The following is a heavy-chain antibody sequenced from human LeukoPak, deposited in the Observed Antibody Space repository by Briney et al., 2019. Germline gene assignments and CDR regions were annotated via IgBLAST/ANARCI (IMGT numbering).Heavy chain of an antibody. D-gene: IGHD3-22*01. CDR3: ARVGRRLKYYYNSSGIGYFDY. J-gene: IGHJ4*02. V-gene: IGHV1-18*01. CDR1: GYTFTTYG. CDR2: ISAYRGNT. Sequence: ASVNLSCKASGYTFTTYGISWVRQAPGQGLEWMGWISAYRGNTNYAHNLQGRVTMTTDTSTSTAYMELRRLRSDETAVYYCARVGRRLKYYYNSSGIGYFDYWGQGTLVTVSS.